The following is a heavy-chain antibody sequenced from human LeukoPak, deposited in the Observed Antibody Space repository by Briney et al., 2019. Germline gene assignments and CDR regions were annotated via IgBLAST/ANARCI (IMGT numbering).Heavy chain of an antibody. D-gene: IGHD3-10*01. V-gene: IGHV3-33*01. CDR2: IWYDGSNK. CDR3: ARDSLWFGEFPDY. Sequence: GRSLRLPCAASGFTFSSYGMHWVRQAPGKGLEWVAVIWYDGSNKYYADSVKGRFTISRDNSKNTLYLQMNSLRAEDTAVYYCARDSLWFGEFPDYWGQGTLVTVSS. J-gene: IGHJ4*02. CDR1: GFTFSSYG.